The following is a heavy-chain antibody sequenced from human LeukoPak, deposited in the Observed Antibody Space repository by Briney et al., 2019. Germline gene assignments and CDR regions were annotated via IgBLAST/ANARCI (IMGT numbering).Heavy chain of an antibody. CDR3: ARQVYCGGDCYYSPPVDY. V-gene: IGHV3-21*01. Sequence: GGSLRLSCVASGFTFSSYSMNWVRQAPGNGLEWVSSISSSGSYINYADSVKGRFTISRDNAKNSLYLQMNSLRAEDTAVYYCARQVYCGGDCYYSPPVDYWGQGTLVTVSS. CDR2: ISSSGSYI. J-gene: IGHJ4*02. CDR1: GFTFSSYS. D-gene: IGHD2-21*02.